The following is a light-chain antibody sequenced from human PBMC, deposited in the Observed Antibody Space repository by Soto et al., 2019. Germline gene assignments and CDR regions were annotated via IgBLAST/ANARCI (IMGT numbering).Light chain of an antibody. CDR2: EGS. CDR3: CSYAGSL. Sequence: QSVLTQPASVSGSPGQSITISCTGTSSDVGSYNLVSWYQQPPGKAPKLMIYEGSKRPSGVSNRFSGSKSGNTASLTISGLQAEDEADYYCCSYAGSLFGGGTKLTVL. J-gene: IGLJ2*01. CDR1: SSDVGSYNL. V-gene: IGLV2-23*01.